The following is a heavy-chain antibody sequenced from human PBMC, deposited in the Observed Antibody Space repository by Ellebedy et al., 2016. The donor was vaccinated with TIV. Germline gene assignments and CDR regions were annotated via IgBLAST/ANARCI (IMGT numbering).Heavy chain of an antibody. CDR2: ISNDGSNE. J-gene: IGHJ4*02. CDR3: AHFLGNTMVRGVLTALDY. Sequence: GESLKISCEASGFTFSSYAMHWVRQAPGKGLEWVAVISNDGSNEYYADSAKGRLTISSDNSKDTFYLQVNSLRAEDTAVYYCAHFLGNTMVRGVLTALDYWGQGALVTVSS. V-gene: IGHV3-30-3*01. CDR1: GFTFSSYA. D-gene: IGHD3-10*01.